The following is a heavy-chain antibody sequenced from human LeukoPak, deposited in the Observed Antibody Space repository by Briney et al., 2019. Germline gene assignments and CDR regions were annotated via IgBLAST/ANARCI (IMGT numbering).Heavy chain of an antibody. J-gene: IGHJ4*02. Sequence: PGGSLRLSCAASGFIFSNAWMFWVRQAPGKGLEWVGRIKSKTSGRTTDYIAPVKGRFIISRDDSKNTVYLQMNSLRTEDTAIYYCTTISYTDYVDFEYWGQGTLVTVSS. CDR1: GFIFSNAW. CDR2: IKSKTSGRTT. CDR3: TTISYTDYVDFEY. D-gene: IGHD4-17*01. V-gene: IGHV3-15*05.